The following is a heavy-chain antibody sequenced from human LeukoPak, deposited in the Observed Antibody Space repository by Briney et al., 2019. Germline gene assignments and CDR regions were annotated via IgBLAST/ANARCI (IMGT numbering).Heavy chain of an antibody. J-gene: IGHJ6*02. CDR3: ARERRYYDSSYGMDV. V-gene: IGHV4-59*01. Sequence: SETLSLTCTVSGGSISSYYWSWIRQPPGKGLEWIGYIYYSGSTNYSPSLKSRVTISVDTSKNQFSLKLSSVTAADTAVYYCARERRYYDSSYGMDVWGQGTTVTVSS. D-gene: IGHD3-22*01. CDR2: IYYSGST. CDR1: GGSISSYY.